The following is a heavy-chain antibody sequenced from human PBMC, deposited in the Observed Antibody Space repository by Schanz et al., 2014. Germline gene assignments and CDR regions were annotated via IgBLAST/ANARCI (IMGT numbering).Heavy chain of an antibody. CDR2: INSVGSNT. Sequence: EAHLVESGGGLVQPGGSLRLSCAASGLTFSSHSFNWVRQAPGKGLVWVARINSVGSNTDYADSVTGRFTISRDSSKNTLYLQMNSLRPEDTAIYYCAKNQYGDVDLSSFYFDFWGQGTLVTVAS. CDR3: AKNQYGDVDLSSFYFDF. J-gene: IGHJ4*02. D-gene: IGHD2-21*01. CDR1: GLTFSSHS. V-gene: IGHV3-74*02.